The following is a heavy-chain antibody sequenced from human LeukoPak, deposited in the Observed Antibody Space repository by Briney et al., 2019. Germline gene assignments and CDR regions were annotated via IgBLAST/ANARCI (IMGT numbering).Heavy chain of an antibody. CDR2: IYISGST. CDR3: ARAGGYDILTGYYMSPFDP. CDR1: GGSISSYY. Sequence: SETLSLTCTVSGGSISSYYWSWIRQPAGKGLEWIGRIYISGSTNYNPSLKSRVTISVDTSKNQFSLKLSSVTAADTAVYYCARAGGYDILTGYYMSPFDPWGQGTLVTVSS. V-gene: IGHV4-4*07. D-gene: IGHD3-9*01. J-gene: IGHJ5*02.